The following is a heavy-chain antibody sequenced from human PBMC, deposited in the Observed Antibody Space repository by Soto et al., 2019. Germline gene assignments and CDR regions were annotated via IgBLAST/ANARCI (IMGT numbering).Heavy chain of an antibody. V-gene: IGHV3-30*03. CDR3: ARVHSSSYHYFNY. CDR2: ISYDGSNK. CDR1: GFTFSSYG. Sequence: GVSLRLSWAASGFTFSSYGRHWVRQAPGKGLEWVAVISYDGSNKYYADSVKGRFTISRDNSKNTLYLQMNSLRTEDTAVYYCARVHSSSYHYFNYWGQGTLVTVSS. J-gene: IGHJ4*02. D-gene: IGHD6-13*01.